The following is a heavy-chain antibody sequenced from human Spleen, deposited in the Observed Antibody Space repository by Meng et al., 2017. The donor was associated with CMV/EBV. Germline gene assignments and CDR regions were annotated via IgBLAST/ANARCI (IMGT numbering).Heavy chain of an antibody. CDR3: ARIIYSYADY. D-gene: IGHD5-18*01. V-gene: IGHV4-30-4*08. CDR1: GGSISSGDYY. J-gene: IGHJ4*02. CDR2: IYYSGST. Sequence: TCPVSGGSISSGDYYWSWIRQPPGKGLEWIGYIYYSGSTYYNPSLKSRVTISVDTSKNQFSLKLSSVTAADTAVYYCARIIYSYADYWGQGTLVPSPQ.